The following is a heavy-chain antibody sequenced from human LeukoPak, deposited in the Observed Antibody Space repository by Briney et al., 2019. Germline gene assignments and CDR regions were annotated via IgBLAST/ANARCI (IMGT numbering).Heavy chain of an antibody. J-gene: IGHJ4*02. Sequence: PGGSLRLSCAASGFTFRSYAMNWVRQAPGKGLEWVSTISGSGGNTYYADSVKGRFTISRDNSKNTLYLQMNSLRAEDTAVYYCAKDLHYYDSSGYYYEGYWGQGTLVSVSS. V-gene: IGHV3-23*01. CDR2: ISGSGGNT. CDR3: AKDLHYYDSSGYYYEGY. CDR1: GFTFRSYA. D-gene: IGHD3-22*01.